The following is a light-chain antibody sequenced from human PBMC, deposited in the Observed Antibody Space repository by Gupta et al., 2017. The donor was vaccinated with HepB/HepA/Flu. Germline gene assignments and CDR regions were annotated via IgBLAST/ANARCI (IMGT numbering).Light chain of an antibody. V-gene: IGLV2-14*01. CDR2: DVT. Sequence: SLTPPASASVSPAQSLTISCTGTSSAVGSDDHVSWYQQHPGKAPKVIIYDVTDRPSGVSNRFSGSKSGNTASLTISGLQAEDEADYYCNSYTSSSTYVFGTGTKVTVL. CDR1: SSAVGSDDH. J-gene: IGLJ1*01. CDR3: NSYTSSSTYV.